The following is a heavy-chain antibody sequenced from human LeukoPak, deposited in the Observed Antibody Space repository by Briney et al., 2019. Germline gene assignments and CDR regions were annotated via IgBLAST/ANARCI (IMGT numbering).Heavy chain of an antibody. D-gene: IGHD2-21*01. CDR1: GFTFSGSA. J-gene: IGHJ4*02. CDR3: TRHAPFGGGDLDY. Sequence: GGSLRLSCAASGFTFSGSAMHWVRQASGKGLEWVGRIRSKANSYATAYAASVKGRFTISRDDSKNTAYLQMNSLKTEDTALYYCTRHAPFGGGDLDYSGQGTLVTVSS. CDR2: IRSKANSYAT. V-gene: IGHV3-73*01.